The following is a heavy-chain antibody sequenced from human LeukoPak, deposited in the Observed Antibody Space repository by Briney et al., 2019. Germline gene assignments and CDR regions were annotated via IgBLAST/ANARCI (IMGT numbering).Heavy chain of an antibody. J-gene: IGHJ4*02. Sequence: GGSLRLSCAASGFTFSIYRMSWVRQAPGKGLEWVANIKQDGSEKYYVDSVKGRFTISRDNAKNSLSLQMNSLRAEDTAVYYCARAVAESEDYWGQGTLVTVSS. D-gene: IGHD6-19*01. CDR3: ARAVAESEDY. CDR1: GFTFSIYR. CDR2: IKQDGSEK. V-gene: IGHV3-7*04.